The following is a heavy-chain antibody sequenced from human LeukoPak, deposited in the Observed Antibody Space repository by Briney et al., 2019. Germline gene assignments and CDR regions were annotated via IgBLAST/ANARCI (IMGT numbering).Heavy chain of an antibody. CDR3: ARGPTTVTPLDY. V-gene: IGHV4-38-2*01. CDR1: GYSISSGHY. J-gene: IGHJ4*02. D-gene: IGHD4-17*01. CDR2: IYHSGST. Sequence: SETLSLTCAVSGYSISSGHYWGWIRQPPGKGLEGMGSIYHSGSTYYYPSLKSRITMSVDTSKNQLYLKLTSVTAADTAVYYCARGPTTVTPLDYWGPGILVTVSS.